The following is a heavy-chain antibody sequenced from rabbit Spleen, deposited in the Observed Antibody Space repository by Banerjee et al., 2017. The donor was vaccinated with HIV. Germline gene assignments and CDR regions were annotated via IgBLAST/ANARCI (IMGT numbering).Heavy chain of an antibody. CDR1: GFDFSRYYM. CDR3: ARDTGSSFSSYGMDL. CDR2: IAGSSSGFT. V-gene: IGHV1S45*01. D-gene: IGHD8-1*01. Sequence: QEQLVESGGGLVQPGGSLKLSCKASGFDFSRYYMSWVRQAPGKGLEWISCIAGSSSGFTYSATWAKGRFTISKTSSTTVTLQMTSLTVADTATYFCARDTGSSFSSYGMDLWGPGTLVTVS. J-gene: IGHJ6*01.